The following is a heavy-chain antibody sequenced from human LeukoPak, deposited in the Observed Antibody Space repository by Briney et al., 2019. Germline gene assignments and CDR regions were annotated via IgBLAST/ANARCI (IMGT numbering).Heavy chain of an antibody. CDR3: ARNVVPDTAMVPHFDY. V-gene: IGHV4-39*01. D-gene: IGHD5-18*01. CDR2: IYYSGST. CDR1: GGSISSSSYY. Sequence: SETLSLTCTVSGGSISSSSYYWGWIRQPPGKGLEWIGSIYYSGSTYYNPSLKSRVTISVDTSKNQFSLKLSSVTAADTAVYYCARNVVPDTAMVPHFDYWGQGTLVTVSS. J-gene: IGHJ4*02.